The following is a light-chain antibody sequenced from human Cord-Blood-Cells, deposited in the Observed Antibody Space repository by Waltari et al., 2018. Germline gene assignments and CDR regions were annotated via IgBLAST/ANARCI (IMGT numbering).Light chain of an antibody. Sequence: SYELTQPPSVSVSPGQTARITCSGDALPKQYAYWYQQKPGRAPVLGISKESGRPSGIPERFAGARSGTTAAWTISGGQAEDEADYYCRSADSSGTRVFGGGTKLTVL. CDR2: KES. CDR3: RSADSSGTRV. J-gene: IGLJ3*02. V-gene: IGLV3-25*03. CDR1: ALPKQY.